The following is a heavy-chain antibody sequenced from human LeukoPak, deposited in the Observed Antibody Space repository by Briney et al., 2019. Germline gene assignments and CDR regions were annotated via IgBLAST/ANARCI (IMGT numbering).Heavy chain of an antibody. J-gene: IGHJ4*02. CDR3: ARGGYSDYDSNY. Sequence: ASVKVSCKASGYTFTDYYMHWVRQAPGQGLEWMGWIIPNSGGTNYAQKFQGRVTMTRDTPITTAYMELSGLRSDDTAVYYCARGGYSDYDSNYWGQGTLVTVSS. CDR2: IIPNSGGT. D-gene: IGHD5-12*01. V-gene: IGHV1-2*02. CDR1: GYTFTDYY.